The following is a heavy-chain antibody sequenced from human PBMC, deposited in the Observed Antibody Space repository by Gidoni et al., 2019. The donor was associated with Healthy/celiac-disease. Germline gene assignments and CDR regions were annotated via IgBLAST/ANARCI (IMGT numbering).Heavy chain of an antibody. CDR3: ARRSYSSGHYYFDY. Sequence: QVQLQESGPGLVKPSETLSLTCTVSGCSISSYYWSWIRQPPGKGLEWIGYIYYSGSTNYNPSLKSRVTISVDTSKNQFSLKLSSVTAADTAVYYCARRSYSSGHYYFDYWGQGTLVTVSS. J-gene: IGHJ4*02. CDR1: GCSISSYY. V-gene: IGHV4-59*01. CDR2: IYYSGST. D-gene: IGHD6-19*01.